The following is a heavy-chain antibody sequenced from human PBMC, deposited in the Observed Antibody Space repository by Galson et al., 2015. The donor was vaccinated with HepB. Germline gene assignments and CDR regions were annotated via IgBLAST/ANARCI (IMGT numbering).Heavy chain of an antibody. D-gene: IGHD4-17*01. V-gene: IGHV4-61*02. J-gene: IGHJ4*02. CDR3: ARDWPIGDYFDY. Sequence: TLSLTCTVSGGSISSGSYYWSWIRQPAGKGLEWIGRIYTRGSTTYNPSIKSRVPISVDTSKNQLSLKLSSVTAADTAVYYCARDWPIGDYFDYWGQGTLVTVSS. CDR2: IYTRGST. CDR1: GGSISSGSYY.